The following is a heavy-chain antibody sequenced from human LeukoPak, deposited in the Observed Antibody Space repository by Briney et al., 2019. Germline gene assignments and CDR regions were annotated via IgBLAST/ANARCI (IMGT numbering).Heavy chain of an antibody. CDR1: DYSLSSAYY. J-gene: IGHJ4*02. Sequence: SETLSLTCIVSDYSLSSAYYWACIRQHPGKALEWIGTLYYSESTYSNPSLKSRDTISADPSKNQFSLKLSSVPAADTAVYYCARGVADSSGYYGEDFWGKGTLVTVSS. V-gene: IGHV4-38-2*02. CDR3: ARGVADSSGYYGEDF. CDR2: LYYSEST. D-gene: IGHD3-22*01.